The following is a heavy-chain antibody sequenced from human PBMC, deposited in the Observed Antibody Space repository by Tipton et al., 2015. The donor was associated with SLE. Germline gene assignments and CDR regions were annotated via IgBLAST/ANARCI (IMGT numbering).Heavy chain of an antibody. J-gene: IGHJ4*02. CDR2: MYYSGNT. CDR3: AGGGASSWPDY. Sequence: TLSLTCSVSGGSISGRSYYWDWIRQPPGKGLEWIGSMYYSGNTYYNPSLKSRVTISVDTSKNQFSLKLSSVTAADTAVYYCAGGGASSWPDYWGQGNLVTVSS. CDR1: GGSISGRSYY. D-gene: IGHD6-13*01. V-gene: IGHV4-39*07.